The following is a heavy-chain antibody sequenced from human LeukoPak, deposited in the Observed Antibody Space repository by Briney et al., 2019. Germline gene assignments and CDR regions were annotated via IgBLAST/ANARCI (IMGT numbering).Heavy chain of an antibody. CDR1: GFIFSNYA. CDR2: VTASGSSA. Sequence: PGGSLRVSCAASGFIFSNYAMSWVRQAPGRGLEWVSAVTASGSSAHYADSVMGRFTISRDRSKNTLYLQMNSLRAEDTAVYYCAKDLVVVPHDIWSFGHWGQGTLVTVSS. V-gene: IGHV3-23*01. CDR3: AKDLVVVPHDIWSFGH. J-gene: IGHJ4*02. D-gene: IGHD2-2*01.